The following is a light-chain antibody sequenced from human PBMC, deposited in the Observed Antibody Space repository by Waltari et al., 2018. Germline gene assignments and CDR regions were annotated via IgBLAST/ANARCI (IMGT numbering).Light chain of an antibody. CDR1: SSDVGYNY. Sequence: QSALTQPASVSGSPGQSITISCTGTSSDVGYNYVSWYQQFPGKAPKLVIYDVSHRPSRVSPRFSASNSGNPASLTISGLQAEDEADYLCSSYITSSTLFGGGTKLTVL. CDR3: SSYITSSTL. V-gene: IGLV2-14*01. J-gene: IGLJ2*01. CDR2: DVS.